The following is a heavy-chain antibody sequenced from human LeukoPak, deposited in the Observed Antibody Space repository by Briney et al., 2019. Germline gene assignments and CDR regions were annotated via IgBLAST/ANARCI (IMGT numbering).Heavy chain of an antibody. CDR3: ASFSGNYPNWFDP. J-gene: IGHJ5*02. CDR1: GYIFTSYG. D-gene: IGHD1-26*01. V-gene: IGHV1-18*01. Sequence: GASVKVSCKASGYIFTSYGFSWVRQAPGQGLEWMGWISTYNGNTNYAQKLQGRVTMTTDTSTSTAYMELRSLRSDDTAVYYCASFSGNYPNWFDPWGQGTLVTVSS. CDR2: ISTYNGNT.